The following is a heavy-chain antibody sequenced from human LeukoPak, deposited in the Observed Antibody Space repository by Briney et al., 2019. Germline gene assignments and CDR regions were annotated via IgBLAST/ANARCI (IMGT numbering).Heavy chain of an antibody. CDR3: AKDSHWILFDD. CDR2: IRYDGTNK. D-gene: IGHD2-2*03. J-gene: IGHJ4*02. CDR1: GFTFRSYG. Sequence: GGSLRLSCPASGFTFRSYGMHWVRQAPGKGLEWVAIIRYDGTNKYYADSVKGRFTISRDNSKNTLYLQMNSLRAEDTAVYYCAKDSHWILFDDWGQGTLVTVSS. V-gene: IGHV3-30*02.